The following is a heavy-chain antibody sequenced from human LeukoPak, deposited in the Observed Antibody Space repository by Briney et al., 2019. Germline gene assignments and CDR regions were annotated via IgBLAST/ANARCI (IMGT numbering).Heavy chain of an antibody. V-gene: IGHV4-31*03. CDR3: ATAPILRGEGGEHYKYGMDV. CDR1: GGSISSDDHY. Sequence: SETLSLTCTVSGGSISSDDHYWNWIRHHPGKGLEWIGYIYYSGSSYYNPSLKSRLTISVDTSKNQFSLELTSVTAADTAVYYCATAPILRGEGGEHYKYGMDVWGQGTTVIVSS. J-gene: IGHJ6*02. D-gene: IGHD2-2*02. CDR2: IYYSGSS.